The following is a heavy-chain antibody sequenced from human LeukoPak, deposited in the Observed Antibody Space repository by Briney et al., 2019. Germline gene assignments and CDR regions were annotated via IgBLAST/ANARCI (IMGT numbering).Heavy chain of an antibody. CDR1: GFTFTNAW. CDR2: IKSKADGGTT. CDR3: AARYNWNDLAY. J-gene: IGHJ4*01. D-gene: IGHD1-1*01. V-gene: IGHV3-15*01. Sequence: PGGSMRLSCAASGFTFTNAWMSWVRQAPGKGLEWVGRIKSKADGGTTDYAAPVKGRFTISRDDSQNTLYLQMNSLKTEDRAVYYCAARYNWNDLAYWGHGTLVSVSS.